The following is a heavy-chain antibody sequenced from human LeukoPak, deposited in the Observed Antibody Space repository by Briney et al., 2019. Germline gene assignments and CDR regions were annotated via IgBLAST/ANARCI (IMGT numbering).Heavy chain of an antibody. CDR3: ARARTIFGVALDH. D-gene: IGHD3-3*01. CDR1: GFTFSSYE. V-gene: IGHV3-48*03. Sequence: PGGSLRLSCAASGFTFSSYEMNWVRQAPGKGLEWVSYIDSSGSTIYYADSVKGRFTISRDNAKNSLYLQMNSLRVEDTAVYYCARARTIFGVALDHWGQGTLVTVSS. CDR2: IDSSGSTI. J-gene: IGHJ4*02.